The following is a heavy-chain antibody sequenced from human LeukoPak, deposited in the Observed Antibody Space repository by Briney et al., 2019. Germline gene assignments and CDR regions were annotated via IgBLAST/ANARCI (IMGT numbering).Heavy chain of an antibody. CDR2: INSDGSRT. J-gene: IGHJ6*02. D-gene: IGHD2-2*01. CDR1: GFTFSSYW. CDR3: AREVVPYGMDV. Sequence: PGGSLRLSCAASGFTFSSYWMHWVRQAPGKGLVWVSRINSDGSRTSYADSVKGRFTISRDDAKNTLYLQMKSLRAEDTAVYYCAREVVPYGMDVWGQGTTVTVSS. V-gene: IGHV3-74*01.